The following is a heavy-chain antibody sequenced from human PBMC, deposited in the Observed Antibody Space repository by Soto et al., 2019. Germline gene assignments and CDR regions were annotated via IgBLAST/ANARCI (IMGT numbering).Heavy chain of an antibody. V-gene: IGHV4-39*07. D-gene: IGHD5-18*01. CDR3: ARDAGYSYGWYFDY. CDR2: IYYSGST. J-gene: IGHJ4*02. CDR1: GGSISSSSYY. Sequence: SETLSLTCTVSGGSISSSSYYWGWIRQPPGKGLEWIGSIYYSGSTYYNPSLKSRVTISVDTSKNQFSLKLSSVTAADTAVYYCARDAGYSYGWYFDYWGQGTLVTVSS.